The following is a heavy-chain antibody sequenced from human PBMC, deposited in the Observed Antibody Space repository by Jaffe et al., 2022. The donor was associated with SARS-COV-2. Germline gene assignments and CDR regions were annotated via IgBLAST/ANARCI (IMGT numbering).Heavy chain of an antibody. CDR3: AREPVGSSSWYGIDY. J-gene: IGHJ4*02. Sequence: QVQLQQWGAGLLKPSETLSLTCAVYGGSFSGYYWSWIRQPPGKGLEWIGEINHSGSTNYNPSLKSRVTISVDTSKNQFSLKLSSVTAADTAVYYCAREPVGSSSWYGIDYWGQGTLVTVSS. CDR2: INHSGST. V-gene: IGHV4-34*01. CDR1: GGSFSGYY. D-gene: IGHD6-13*01.